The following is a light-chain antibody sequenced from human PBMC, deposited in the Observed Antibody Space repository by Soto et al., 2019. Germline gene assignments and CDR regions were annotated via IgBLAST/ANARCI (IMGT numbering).Light chain of an antibody. Sequence: QSALTQPASVSGSPGQSITLSCSGTSNDVGRYDLVSWYQQHPGKAPKLMIYGVSKRPSGVSNRFSATKSGNTASLTISGLQAEDEADYYCCSFAGDTSLIFGGGTKVTVL. J-gene: IGLJ2*01. CDR3: CSFAGDTSLI. V-gene: IGLV2-23*02. CDR2: GVS. CDR1: SNDVGRYDL.